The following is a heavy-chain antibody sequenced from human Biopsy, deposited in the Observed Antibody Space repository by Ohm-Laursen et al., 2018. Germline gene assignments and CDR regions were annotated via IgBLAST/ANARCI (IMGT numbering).Heavy chain of an antibody. V-gene: IGHV4-59*01. D-gene: IGHD2-2*01. Sequence: SETLSLTCTVSGGSISSDYWSWIRQTPGKGLEWIGYIYYSESTNYNPSLKSRVTISVDTSKNQFSLRLNSVTAADTAVYYCARATSSTGWPYYYYYGMDVWGQGTTVTVSS. CDR3: ARATSSTGWPYYYYYGMDV. CDR2: IYYSEST. CDR1: GGSISSDY. J-gene: IGHJ6*02.